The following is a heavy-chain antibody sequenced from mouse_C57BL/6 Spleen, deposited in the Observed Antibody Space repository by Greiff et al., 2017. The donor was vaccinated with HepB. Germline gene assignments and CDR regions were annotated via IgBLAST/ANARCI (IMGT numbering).Heavy chain of an antibody. CDR1: GYAFSSSW. J-gene: IGHJ2*01. V-gene: IGHV1-82*01. CDR3: ARHSHYFDY. Sequence: QVQLQQSGPELVKPGASVKISCKASGYAFSSSWMNWVKQRPGKGLEWIGRIYPGDGDTNYNGKFKGKATLTADKSSSTAYMQLSSLTSEDSAVYFCARHSHYFDYWGQGTTLTVSS. CDR2: IYPGDGDT.